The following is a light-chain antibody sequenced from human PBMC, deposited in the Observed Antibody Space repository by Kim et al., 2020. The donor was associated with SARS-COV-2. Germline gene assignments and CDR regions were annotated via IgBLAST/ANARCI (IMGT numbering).Light chain of an antibody. CDR2: RDD. CDR1: GLSNTY. CDR3: QAWASTTAYV. J-gene: IGLJ1*01. Sequence: VSPEQTAILTCSGDGLSNTYISWYQQKSGQSPLLVIYRDDQRPSGIPERFSGSNSGNAATLTITGTQTMDEADYYCQAWASTTAYVFGPGTQLTVL. V-gene: IGLV3-1*01.